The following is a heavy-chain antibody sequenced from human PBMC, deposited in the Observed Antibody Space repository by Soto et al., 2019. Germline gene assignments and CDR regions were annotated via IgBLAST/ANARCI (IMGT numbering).Heavy chain of an antibody. V-gene: IGHV6-1*01. D-gene: IGHD6-13*01. Sequence: LSQTLSLTCAISGDSVSSNSAAWNWIRQSPSRGLEWLGRTYYRSKWYNDYAVSVKSRITINPDTSKNQFSLQLNSVTPEDTAVYYCARDREAAAGQESYYYYYVMDLWGQGTKVTGSS. J-gene: IGHJ6*02. CDR1: GDSVSSNSAA. CDR3: ARDREAAAGQESYYYYYVMDL. CDR2: TYYRSKWYN.